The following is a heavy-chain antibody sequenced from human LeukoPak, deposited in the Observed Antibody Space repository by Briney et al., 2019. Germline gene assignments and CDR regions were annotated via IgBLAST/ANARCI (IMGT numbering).Heavy chain of an antibody. J-gene: IGHJ6*03. Sequence: GRSLRLSCAASGFTFDDYAMHWVRQAPGKGLEWVSGISCNSGSIGYADSVKGRFTISRDNAKNSLYLQMNSLRAEDMALYYCAKDKGSGSYDYYYYYMDVWGKGTTVTVSS. CDR3: AKDKGSGSYDYYYYYMDV. CDR1: GFTFDDYA. CDR2: ISCNSGSI. D-gene: IGHD1-26*01. V-gene: IGHV3-9*03.